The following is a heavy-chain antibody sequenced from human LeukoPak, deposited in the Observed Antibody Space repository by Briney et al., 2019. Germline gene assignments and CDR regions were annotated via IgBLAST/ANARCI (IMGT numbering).Heavy chain of an antibody. CDR3: ARDLSYCTNGVCYDWYFDL. Sequence: SETLSLTCTVSGGSISSYYWSWIRQPAGKGLEWIGHIYTSGSTNYNPSLKSRVTMSVDTSKNQFSLKLSSVTAADTAVYYCARDLSYCTNGVCYDWYFDLWGRGTLVTVSS. CDR2: IYTSGST. CDR1: GGSISSYY. V-gene: IGHV4-4*07. J-gene: IGHJ2*01. D-gene: IGHD2-8*01.